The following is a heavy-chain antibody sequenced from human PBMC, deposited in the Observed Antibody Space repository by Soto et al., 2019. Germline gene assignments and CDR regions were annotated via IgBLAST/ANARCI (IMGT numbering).Heavy chain of an antibody. V-gene: IGHV3-23*01. D-gene: IGHD3-3*01. CDR1: AFTFSSYA. J-gene: IGHJ4*02. Sequence: EVQLLESGGGLVQPGGSLRLSCAASAFTFSSYAMSWVRQAPGKGLEWVSSISGGGENTYYADSVKGRFTISRDNSKNTLYMQMNSLRAEDTAVYYCAKIGAFGVVISYFDYWGQGNLVTVSS. CDR2: ISGGGENT. CDR3: AKIGAFGVVISYFDY.